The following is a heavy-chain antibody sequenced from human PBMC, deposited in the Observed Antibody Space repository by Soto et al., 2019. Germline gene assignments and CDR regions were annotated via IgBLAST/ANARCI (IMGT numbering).Heavy chain of an antibody. CDR3: ARDNLPAGWTGGGTTYFDY. CDR2: IWYDGSNK. Sequence: QVQLVESGGGVVQPGRSLRLSCAASGFTFSSYGMHWVRQAPGKGLEWVAVIWYDGSNKYYADSVKGRFTISRDNSKNTLYLQINSLRAEDTAVYYCARDNLPAGWTGGGTTYFDYWGQGTLVTVSS. CDR1: GFTFSSYG. V-gene: IGHV3-33*01. D-gene: IGHD6-19*01. J-gene: IGHJ4*02.